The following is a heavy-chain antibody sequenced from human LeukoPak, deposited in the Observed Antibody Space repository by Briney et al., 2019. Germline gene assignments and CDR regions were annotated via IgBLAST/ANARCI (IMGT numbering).Heavy chain of an antibody. J-gene: IGHJ4*02. CDR2: ISSSSDYI. D-gene: IGHD6-19*01. CDR1: GFTFSSFS. V-gene: IGHV3-21*04. CDR3: AKEPLHSSGWYGGRLDY. Sequence: GGSLRLSCAASGFTFSSFSMNWVRQAPGKGLEWVSSISSSSDYIHYADSVKGRFTISRDNSKNTLYLQMNSLRAEDTAVYYCAKEPLHSSGWYGGRLDYWGQGTLVTVSS.